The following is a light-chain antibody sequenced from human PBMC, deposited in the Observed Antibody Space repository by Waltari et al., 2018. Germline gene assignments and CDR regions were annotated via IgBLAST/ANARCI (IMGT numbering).Light chain of an antibody. CDR2: GKN. Sequence: SSELTQDPAVSVALGQTVRSTCQGDSLRSYYASWYQQKPGQAPVLVIYGKNNRPSGIPDRFSGSSSGNTASLTITGAQAEDEADYYCNSRDSSGNHYVFGTGTKVTVL. J-gene: IGLJ1*01. CDR3: NSRDSSGNHYV. CDR1: SLRSYY. V-gene: IGLV3-19*01.